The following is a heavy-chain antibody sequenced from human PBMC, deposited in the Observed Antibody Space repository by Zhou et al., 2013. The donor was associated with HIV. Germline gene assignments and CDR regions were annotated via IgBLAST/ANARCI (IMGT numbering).Heavy chain of an antibody. V-gene: IGHV1-8*01. CDR1: GYTFTSYD. Sequence: QVQLVQSGAEVRKPGASVKVSCKASGYTFTSYDINWVRQATGQGLEWMGWMNPNSGNTGYAQKFQGRVTMTRNSSISTAYMELSSLRSDDTAVYYCARSNGYYDYVWGSYRYTPLDYWGQGTLVTVSS. CDR3: ARSNGYYDYVWGSYRYTPLDY. CDR2: MNPNSGNT. J-gene: IGHJ4*02. D-gene: IGHD3-16*02.